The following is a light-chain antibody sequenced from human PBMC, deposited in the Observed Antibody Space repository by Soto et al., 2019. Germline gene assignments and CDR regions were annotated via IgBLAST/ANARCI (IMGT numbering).Light chain of an antibody. V-gene: IGLV2-23*01. CDR1: SSDVGSYNV. CDR2: EGT. J-gene: IGLJ1*01. Sequence: QSVPTQPAPLSGAPGQSITLSCTGNSSDVGSYNVVSWYQQHPGKAPKLMIYEGTKRPSGVSNRFSGSRSGNTASLTISGLQAEDEADYYCCSYAGSSTLYVFGTGTKVTVL. CDR3: CSYAGSSTLYV.